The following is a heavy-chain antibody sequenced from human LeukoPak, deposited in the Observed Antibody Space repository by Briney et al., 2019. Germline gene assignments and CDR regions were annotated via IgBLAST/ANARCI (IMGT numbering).Heavy chain of an antibody. CDR3: AKNYGSGTYYDN. J-gene: IGHJ4*02. D-gene: IGHD3-10*01. V-gene: IGHV3-23*01. CDR2: IIGGGVST. CDR1: GFIFSNYA. Sequence: PSGGSLRLSCAAFGFIFSNYAMTWVRQAPGKGLEWVSAIIGGGVSTYYADSVKGRFIISRDNSRNTLYLQMNSLRVEDTAIYYCAKNYGSGTYYDNWGQGTLVTVSS.